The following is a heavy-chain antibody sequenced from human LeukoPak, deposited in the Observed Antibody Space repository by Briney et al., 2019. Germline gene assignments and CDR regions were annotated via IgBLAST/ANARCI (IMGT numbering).Heavy chain of an antibody. CDR1: GGSISSGGYY. Sequence: SQTLSLTCTVSGGSISSGGYYWSWIRQHPGKGLEWIGYIYYSGSTNYNPSLKSRVTISVDTSRNQFSLKLTSVTAADTAVYYCAKVSDRDSSGYYWGFEYWGQGTLVTVSS. CDR2: IYYSGST. J-gene: IGHJ4*02. CDR3: AKVSDRDSSGYYWGFEY. V-gene: IGHV4-30-4*08. D-gene: IGHD3-22*01.